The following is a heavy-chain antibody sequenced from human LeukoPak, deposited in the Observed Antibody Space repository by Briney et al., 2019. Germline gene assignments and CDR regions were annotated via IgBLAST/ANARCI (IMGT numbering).Heavy chain of an antibody. D-gene: IGHD2-2*01. CDR1: RGTFSSYA. V-gene: IGHV1-69*01. Sequence: SVKVSCKASRGTFSSYAISWVRQAPGQGLEWMGGIIPIFGTANYAQKFQGRVTITADESTSTAYMELSSLRSEDTAVYYCARDSPRSHCSSTSCYNWFDPWGQGTLVTVSS. CDR3: ARDSPRSHCSSTSCYNWFDP. J-gene: IGHJ5*02. CDR2: IIPIFGTA.